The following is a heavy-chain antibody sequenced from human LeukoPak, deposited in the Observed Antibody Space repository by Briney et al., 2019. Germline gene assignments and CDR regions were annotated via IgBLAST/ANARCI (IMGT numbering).Heavy chain of an antibody. CDR2: IYYSGST. V-gene: IGHV4-30-4*01. J-gene: IGHJ6*02. Sequence: SETLSLTCTVSGGSISSGDYYWSWIRQPPGKGLEWIGYIYYSGSTYYNPSLKSRVTTSIDTSKNQFSLRLSSVTAADTAVYYCARLGVAGGYYYGMDVWGQGTTATVSS. CDR1: GGSISSGDYY. D-gene: IGHD2-15*01. CDR3: ARLGVAGGYYYGMDV.